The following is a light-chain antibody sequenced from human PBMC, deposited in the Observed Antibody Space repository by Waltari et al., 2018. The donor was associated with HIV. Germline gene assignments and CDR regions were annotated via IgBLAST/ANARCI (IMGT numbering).Light chain of an antibody. V-gene: IGLV3-1*01. CDR1: RLGDKY. Sequence: SYELTQPPSVSVSPGQPASIPCSGDRLGDKYACWYQQKPGQSPVLVIHQDIKRPTGIPERFSGSNSGNTATLTVSGTQPMDEADYYCQAWDRSNVVFGGGTKLTVL. CDR3: QAWDRSNVV. J-gene: IGLJ2*01. CDR2: QDI.